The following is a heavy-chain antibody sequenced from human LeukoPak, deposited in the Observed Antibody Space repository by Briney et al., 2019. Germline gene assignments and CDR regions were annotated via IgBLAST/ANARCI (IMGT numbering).Heavy chain of an antibody. V-gene: IGHV4-34*01. CDR2: INHSGST. CDR3: ARLTPPFMRVVVTAKFDP. D-gene: IGHD2-21*02. Sequence: PSETLSLTCAVYGGSFSGYYWSWIRQPPGKGLEWIGEINHSGSTNYNPSLKSRVTISVDTSKNQFSLKLSSVTAADTAVYYCARLTPPFMRVVVTAKFDPWGQGTLVTVSS. CDR1: GGSFSGYY. J-gene: IGHJ5*02.